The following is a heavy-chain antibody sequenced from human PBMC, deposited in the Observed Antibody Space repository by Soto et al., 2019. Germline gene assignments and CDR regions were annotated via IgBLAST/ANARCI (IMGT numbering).Heavy chain of an antibody. D-gene: IGHD1-26*01. CDR3: ARESVGATTAFDY. J-gene: IGHJ4*02. Sequence: ASVKVSCKASGGTFSSYTISWVRQAPGQGLEWMGWISAYNGNTNYAQKLQGRVTMTTDTSTSTAYMELRSLRSDDTAVYYCARESVGATTAFDYWGQGILVTVSS. CDR1: GGTFSSYT. V-gene: IGHV1-18*01. CDR2: ISAYNGNT.